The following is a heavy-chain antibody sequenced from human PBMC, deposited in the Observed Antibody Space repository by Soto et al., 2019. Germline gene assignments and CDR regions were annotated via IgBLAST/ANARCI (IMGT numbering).Heavy chain of an antibody. CDR3: AQMYISSLYENNWFDP. CDR2: IYWDDDK. CDR1: GFSLTTSGVG. V-gene: IGHV2-5*02. Sequence: QITLKESGPTLVKPTQTLTLTCTFSGFSLTTSGVGVGWIRQPPGKALEWLALIYWDDDKRYRPSLKSRLTITNDTSKNQVVLTMTNMGPVDTATYYCAQMYISSLYENNWFDPWGQGILVTVSS. J-gene: IGHJ5*02. D-gene: IGHD6-13*01.